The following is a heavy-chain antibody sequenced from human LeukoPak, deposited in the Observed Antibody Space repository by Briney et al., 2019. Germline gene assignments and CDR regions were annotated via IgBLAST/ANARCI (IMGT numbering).Heavy chain of an antibody. CDR2: ISSSGSTI. Sequence: TGGSLRLSCAASGFTFSDYYMSWIRQAPGKGLEWVSYISSSGSTIYYADSVKGRFTISRDNAKNSLYLQMNSLRAEDTAVYYCARHYGSGSYYNWFDPWGQGTLVTVSS. CDR1: GFTFSDYY. CDR3: ARHYGSGSYYNWFDP. J-gene: IGHJ5*02. D-gene: IGHD3-10*01. V-gene: IGHV3-11*01.